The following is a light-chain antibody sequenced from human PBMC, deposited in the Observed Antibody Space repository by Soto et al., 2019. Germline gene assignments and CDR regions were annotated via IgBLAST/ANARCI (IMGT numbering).Light chain of an antibody. Sequence: EIVMTQSPVTLSVSPGERATLSCTASQSVNNNVAWYQQKPGHTPRLLIYSASIGATGTPARFSGSGSGTDFTLTISRLEPEDFAVYHCQQYGRSPPTFGQGTKVDIK. CDR3: QQYGRSPPT. V-gene: IGKV3-20*01. J-gene: IGKJ1*01. CDR1: QSVNNN. CDR2: SAS.